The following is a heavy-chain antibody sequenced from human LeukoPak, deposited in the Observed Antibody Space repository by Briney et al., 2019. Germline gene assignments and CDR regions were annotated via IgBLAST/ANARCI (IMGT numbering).Heavy chain of an antibody. CDR3: ARSFYDSSGYPNFDY. CDR2: ISSGSSYI. D-gene: IGHD3-22*01. Sequence: TGGSLRLSCVASGYTFSSYSMNWVRQAPGKGLEWVSFISSGSSYIYYGDSVKGRFTISRDNAKKSLYLQMNSLRAEDTAVYFCARSFYDSSGYPNFDYWGQGTLVTVSS. V-gene: IGHV3-21*01. J-gene: IGHJ4*02. CDR1: GYTFSSYS.